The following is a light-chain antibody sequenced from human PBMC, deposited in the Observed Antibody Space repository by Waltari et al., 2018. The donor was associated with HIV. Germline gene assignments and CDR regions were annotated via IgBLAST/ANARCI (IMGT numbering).Light chain of an antibody. CDR3: QQRSNWPS. J-gene: IGKJ2*03. CDR1: HSVTNF. Sequence: GTLSCRASHSVTNFLAWYQQKPSQAPRLLIYDASTRAAGIPARFSGSGSGTDFTLTISILEPEDFAVYYCQQRSNWPSFGQGTRLDI. CDR2: DAS. V-gene: IGKV3-11*01.